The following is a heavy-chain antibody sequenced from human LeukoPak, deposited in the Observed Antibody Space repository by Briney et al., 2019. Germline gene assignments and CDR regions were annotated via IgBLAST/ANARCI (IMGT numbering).Heavy chain of an antibody. V-gene: IGHV3-9*01. CDR2: ITWNSNGI. CDR1: GFSFNDDA. J-gene: IGHJ4*02. D-gene: IGHD1-1*01. CDR3: AKDRGKTGTGTIDS. Sequence: PGGSLRLSCAASGFSFNDDAMHWVRQAPGKGLEWVSGITWNSNGIAYADSVKGRFTIYRDNAKNSLYVQIDSLRPEDTAFYYCAKDRGKTGTGTIDSWGQGTLVTVSS.